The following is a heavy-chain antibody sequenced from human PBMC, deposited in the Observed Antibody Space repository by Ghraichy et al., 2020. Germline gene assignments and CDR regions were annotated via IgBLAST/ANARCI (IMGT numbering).Heavy chain of an antibody. CDR2: INHSGST. CDR3: ARGPLLNYDFWSGYRPEKKPRWFDP. V-gene: IGHV4-34*01. CDR1: GGSFSGYY. J-gene: IGHJ5*01. Sequence: SETLSLTCAVYGGSFSGYYWSWIRQPPGKGLEWIGEINHSGSTNYNPSLKSRVTISVDTSKNQFSLKLSSVTAADTAVYYCARGPLLNYDFWSGYRPEKKPRWFDPWGQGTLVTVSS. D-gene: IGHD3-3*01.